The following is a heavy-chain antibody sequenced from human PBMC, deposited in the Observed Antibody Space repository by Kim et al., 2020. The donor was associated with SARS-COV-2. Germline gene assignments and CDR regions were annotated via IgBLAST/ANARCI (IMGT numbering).Heavy chain of an antibody. J-gene: IGHJ6*03. V-gene: IGHV4-59*08. Sequence: SETLSLTCTVSGVSISPYYLSWIRQSPGKGLEWLGYIFYSEDYTGSTNYTPALKRSVTNYIDPPQKQFSQRLRSGNAAASALYYCARLGILCGPYIDVWG. CDR1: GVSISPYY. CDR2: IFYSEDYTGST. D-gene: IGHD3-9*01. CDR3: ARLGILCGPYIDV.